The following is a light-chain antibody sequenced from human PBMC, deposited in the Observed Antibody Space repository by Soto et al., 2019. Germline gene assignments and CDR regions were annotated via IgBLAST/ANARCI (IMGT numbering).Light chain of an antibody. Sequence: DIQMTQSPSTLSASVGDRVTITCRASQSISSWLAWYQQKPGKAPKLLIYDVSSLESGVPSRFSGSGSGTEFTLTISSLQPDGVATYYCQQSNSFWTFGQGTKVDIK. CDR2: DVS. CDR1: QSISSW. V-gene: IGKV1-5*01. J-gene: IGKJ1*01. CDR3: QQSNSFWT.